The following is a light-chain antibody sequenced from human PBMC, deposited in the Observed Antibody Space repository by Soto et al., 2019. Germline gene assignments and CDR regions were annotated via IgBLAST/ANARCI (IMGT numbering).Light chain of an antibody. J-gene: IGLJ2*01. CDR1: SSDVGGYNY. Sequence: SALTQPASVSGSPGQSITISCTGTSSDVGGYNYVSWYQHHPGKVPKLMIYEVSNRPSGVSNRFSGSKSGNTASLTISGLQAEDEADYYCSSYTSSSTLVVFGGGTKLTVL. CDR2: EVS. V-gene: IGLV2-14*01. CDR3: SSYTSSSTLVV.